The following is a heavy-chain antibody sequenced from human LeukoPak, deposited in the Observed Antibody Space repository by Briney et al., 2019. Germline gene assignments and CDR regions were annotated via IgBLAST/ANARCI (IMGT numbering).Heavy chain of an antibody. V-gene: IGHV3-23*01. CDR1: GFTFSSYA. Sequence: GGSLRLSCAASGFTFSSYAMSWVRQAPGKGLEWVSAISGSGGSTYYADSVRGRFTISRDNSKNTLYLQMNSLRAEDTAVYCCAKDNTYYYGSGSCFQHWGQGTLVTVSS. CDR2: ISGSGGST. CDR3: AKDNTYYYGSGSCFQH. D-gene: IGHD3-10*01. J-gene: IGHJ1*01.